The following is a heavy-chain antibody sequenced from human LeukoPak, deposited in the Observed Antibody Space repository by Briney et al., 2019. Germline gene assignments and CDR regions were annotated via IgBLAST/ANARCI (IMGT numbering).Heavy chain of an antibody. V-gene: IGHV3-23*01. D-gene: IGHD2-2*01. CDR3: AKDRHYGTSWYGAGDF. CDR1: GFTVSSYG. Sequence: GRSLRLSCAASGFTVSSYGMTWVRQAPGKGLEWVSSFSGTASGGGPYYAYYADSVKGRFTISRDNSKNTLYLQMNSLRAEDTAVYYCAKDRHYGTSWYGAGDFWGQGTLVTVSS. CDR2: FSGTASGGGP. J-gene: IGHJ4*02.